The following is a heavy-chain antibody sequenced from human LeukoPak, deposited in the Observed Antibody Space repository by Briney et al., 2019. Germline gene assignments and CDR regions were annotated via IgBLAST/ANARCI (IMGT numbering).Heavy chain of an antibody. V-gene: IGHV4-39*01. CDR1: GGSISSSSYY. J-gene: IGHJ4*02. D-gene: IGHD6-6*01. CDR2: IYYSGST. CDR3: ARHSRYSSPSHY. Sequence: PSETLSLTCTVSGGSISSSSYYWGWIRQPPGKGLEWIGSIYYSGSTYYNPSLKSRVTISVDTSKNQFSLKLSSVTAADTAVYYCARHSRYSSPSHYWGQGTLVTVSS.